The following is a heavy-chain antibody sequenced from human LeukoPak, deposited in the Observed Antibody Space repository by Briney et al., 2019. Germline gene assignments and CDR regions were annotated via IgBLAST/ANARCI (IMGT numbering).Heavy chain of an antibody. CDR2: IIPILGIA. D-gene: IGHD3-10*01. CDR3: ARLITMVRGVSQGFDP. CDR1: GGTFSSYA. V-gene: IGHV1-69*04. Sequence: ASVKVSCKASGGTFSSYAISWVRQAPGQGLEWMGRIIPILGIANYAQKFQGRVTITADKSTSTAYMELSSLRSEDTAVYYCARLITMVRGVSQGFDPWGQGTLVTVSS. J-gene: IGHJ5*02.